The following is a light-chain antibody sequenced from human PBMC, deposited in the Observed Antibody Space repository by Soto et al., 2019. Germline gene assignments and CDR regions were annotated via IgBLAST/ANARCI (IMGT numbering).Light chain of an antibody. Sequence: VLTQSPGTLSLSPGERATLSCRASESIVNNNLAWYQQKPGQAPRLLISDASYRATGIPARFSGSGSGTDFTLTISSLEPDDFGVYYCQQRANWPLTFGGGTKVEIK. J-gene: IGKJ4*01. CDR2: DAS. CDR1: ESIVNNN. CDR3: QQRANWPLT. V-gene: IGKV3D-20*02.